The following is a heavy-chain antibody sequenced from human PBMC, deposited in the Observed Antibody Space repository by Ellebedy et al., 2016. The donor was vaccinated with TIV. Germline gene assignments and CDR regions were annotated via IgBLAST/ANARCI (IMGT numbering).Heavy chain of an antibody. J-gene: IGHJ6*02. Sequence: GESLKISCAASGFTFSSYSMNWVRQAPGKGLEWVAVISYDGSNKYYADSVKGRFTISRDNSKNTLYLQMNSLRAEDTAVYYCARDLTTVTTHYYYYGMDVWGQGTTVTVSS. D-gene: IGHD4-11*01. CDR3: ARDLTTVTTHYYYYGMDV. CDR1: GFTFSSYS. V-gene: IGHV3-30*03. CDR2: ISYDGSNK.